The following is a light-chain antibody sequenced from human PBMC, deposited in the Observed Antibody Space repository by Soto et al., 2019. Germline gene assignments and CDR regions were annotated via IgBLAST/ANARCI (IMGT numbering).Light chain of an antibody. Sequence: EIVLTQSPATLSLSPGERATLSCRASYSVSSYLSWYQQKPGHALRLLIYDASNRATGIPARFSGSGPGTDFTLTISSLEPEDFAVYYCQQRSNWPPITFGQGTRLEIK. V-gene: IGKV3-11*01. CDR2: DAS. CDR3: QQRSNWPPIT. CDR1: YSVSSY. J-gene: IGKJ5*01.